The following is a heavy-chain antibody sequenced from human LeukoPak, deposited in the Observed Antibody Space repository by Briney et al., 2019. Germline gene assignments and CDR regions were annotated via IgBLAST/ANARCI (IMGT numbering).Heavy chain of an antibody. CDR1: GFTFSSYA. Sequence: GESLRLSCAASGFTFSSYAMSWVRQAPGKGLEWVSAISGSGGSTYYADSVKGRFTISRDNSKNTLYLQMNSLRAEDTAVYYCARAEIYSSGWYDYWGQGTLVTVSS. CDR2: ISGSGGST. J-gene: IGHJ4*02. D-gene: IGHD6-19*01. CDR3: ARAEIYSSGWYDY. V-gene: IGHV3-23*01.